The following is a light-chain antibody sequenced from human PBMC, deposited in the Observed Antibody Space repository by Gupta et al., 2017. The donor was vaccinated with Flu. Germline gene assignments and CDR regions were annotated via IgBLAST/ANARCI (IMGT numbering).Light chain of an antibody. J-gene: IGKJ2*01. CDR3: QHYRT. CDR2: KAS. V-gene: IGKV1-5*03. CDR1: QGISNW. Sequence: DIQMTQPPSTLSASVGDRVTITCRASQGISNWLAWYQQKPGKAPKLLIYKASTLQSEVPSRFSGSGSGTEITLTISSLQPDDCAVYYCQHYRTFGPGTKLEIK.